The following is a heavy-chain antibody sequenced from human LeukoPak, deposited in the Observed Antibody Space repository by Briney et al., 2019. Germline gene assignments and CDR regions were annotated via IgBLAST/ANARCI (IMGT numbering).Heavy chain of an antibody. CDR1: GYSINSGYY. D-gene: IGHD3-3*01. Sequence: ETLSLTCTVSGYSINSGYYWGWIRQPPGKGLEWVSAISGSGGSTYYADSVKGRFTISRDNSKNTLYLQMNSLRAEDTAVYYCASPMGQDYDFWSGYHNDYWGQGTLVTVSS. CDR2: ISGSGGST. V-gene: IGHV3-23*01. J-gene: IGHJ4*02. CDR3: ASPMGQDYDFWSGYHNDY.